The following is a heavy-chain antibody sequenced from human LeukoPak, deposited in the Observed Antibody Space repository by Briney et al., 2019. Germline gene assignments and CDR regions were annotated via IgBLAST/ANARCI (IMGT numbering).Heavy chain of an antibody. D-gene: IGHD2-15*01. J-gene: IGHJ6*03. CDR1: GYTFTSYG. Sequence: ASVKVSCKASGYTFTSYGISWVRQAPGQGLEWMGWISAYNGNTNYAQKLQGRVTMTTDTSTSTAYMELRGLRSDDTAVYYCARGVVAATFYYYMDVWGKGTTVTVSS. CDR2: ISAYNGNT. V-gene: IGHV1-18*01. CDR3: ARGVVAATFYYYMDV.